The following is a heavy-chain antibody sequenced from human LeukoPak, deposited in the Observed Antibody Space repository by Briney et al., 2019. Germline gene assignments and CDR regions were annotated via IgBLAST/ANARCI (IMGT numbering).Heavy chain of an antibody. CDR2: IRYDGSNK. D-gene: IGHD2-2*01. J-gene: IGHJ4*02. CDR3: ARGSYCSSTSCRYFED. Sequence: PGGSLRLSCAASGFTFSSYGMHWVRQAPGKGLEWVAFIRYDGSNKYYADSVKGRSTISRDNSKNTLYLQMNSLRAEDTAVYYCARGSYCSSTSCRYFEDWGQGTLVTVSS. V-gene: IGHV3-30*02. CDR1: GFTFSSYG.